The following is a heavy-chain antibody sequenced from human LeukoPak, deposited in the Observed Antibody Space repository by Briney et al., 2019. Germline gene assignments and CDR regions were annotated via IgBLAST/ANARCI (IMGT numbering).Heavy chain of an antibody. CDR1: RYSFTSYW. CDR2: IYPGDSDT. V-gene: IGHV5-51*01. D-gene: IGHD2-15*01. J-gene: IGHJ4*02. CDR3: ARQRGYRSGGSCYFDY. Sequence: GESLKISCKGSRYSFTSYWIGWVRQMPGKGLEWMGIIYPGDSDTRYSPSFQGQVTISADKSISTAYLQWSSLKASDTAMYYCARQRGYRSGGSCYFDYWGQGTLVTVSS.